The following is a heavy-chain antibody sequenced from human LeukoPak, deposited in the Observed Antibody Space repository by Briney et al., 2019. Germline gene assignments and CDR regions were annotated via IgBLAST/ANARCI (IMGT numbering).Heavy chain of an antibody. CDR1: GFTFSSYA. CDR3: AKDRYYGSGSYYAYYYYGMDV. Sequence: GGSLRLSCAASGFTFSSYAMSWVRQAPGKGLEWVSAISASGDNTYYAGSVKGRFTISRDNSKNTLYLQMNSLRAEDTAVYYCAKDRYYGSGSYYAYYYYGMDVWGQGTTVTVSS. CDR2: ISASGDNT. V-gene: IGHV3-23*01. J-gene: IGHJ6*02. D-gene: IGHD3-10*01.